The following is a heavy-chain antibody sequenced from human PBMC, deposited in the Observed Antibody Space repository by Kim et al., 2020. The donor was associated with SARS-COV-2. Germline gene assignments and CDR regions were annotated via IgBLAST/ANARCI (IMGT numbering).Heavy chain of an antibody. CDR2: IWYDGSYK. CDR3: AKDNDRGSYGYYYGMDV. CDR1: GFIFSSYA. V-gene: IGHV3-33*06. D-gene: IGHD3-16*01. Sequence: GGSLRLSRAASGFIFSSYAMHWVRQAPGKGLEWVAVIWYDGSYKHYADSVKGRFTLSRDNSKNTLYLQMNSLRAEDTAVYYCAKDNDRGSYGYYYGMDVWGQGTTVTVSS. J-gene: IGHJ6*02.